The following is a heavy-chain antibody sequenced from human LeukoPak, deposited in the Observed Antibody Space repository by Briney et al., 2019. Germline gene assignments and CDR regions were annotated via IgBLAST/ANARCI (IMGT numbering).Heavy chain of an antibody. CDR3: ATFTIFGVVIIGGFDY. D-gene: IGHD3-3*01. CDR2: IIPIFGTA. Sequence: SVKVSCKASGGTFSSYAISWVRQAPGQGLEWMGGIIPIFGTANHAQKFQGRVTITADESTSTAYMELSSLRSEDTAVYYCATFTIFGVVIIGGFDYWGQGTLVTVSS. J-gene: IGHJ4*02. V-gene: IGHV1-69*13. CDR1: GGTFSSYA.